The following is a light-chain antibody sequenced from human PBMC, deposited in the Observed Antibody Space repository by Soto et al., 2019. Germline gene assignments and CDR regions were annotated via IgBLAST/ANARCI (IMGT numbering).Light chain of an antibody. CDR1: QSVSSN. CDR2: GVY. V-gene: IGKV3D-15*01. J-gene: IGKJ1*01. CDR3: QQYDSSPRT. Sequence: EIVMTQSPTILSVSPGERATLSCRASQSVSSNLAWYQQKPGQAPRLLIYGVYTRAPGIPARFSGSGSGTEFTLTISSLQSEDFAVYYCQQYDSSPRTFGQGTRVEIK.